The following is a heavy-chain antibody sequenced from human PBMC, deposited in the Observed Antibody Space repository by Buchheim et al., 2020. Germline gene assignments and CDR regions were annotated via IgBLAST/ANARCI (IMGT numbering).Heavy chain of an antibody. Sequence: QVQLVESGGGVVQPGRSLRLSCAASGFTFSSYGMHWVRQAPGKGLEWVAVIWYDGSNKYYADSVKGRFTISRDNSKNTLYLQMNSLRAEDTAVYYCARDSPVDSGGWWGAFDYWGQGTL. CDR2: IWYDGSNK. CDR1: GFTFSSYG. J-gene: IGHJ4*02. V-gene: IGHV3-33*01. D-gene: IGHD6-19*01. CDR3: ARDSPVDSGGWWGAFDY.